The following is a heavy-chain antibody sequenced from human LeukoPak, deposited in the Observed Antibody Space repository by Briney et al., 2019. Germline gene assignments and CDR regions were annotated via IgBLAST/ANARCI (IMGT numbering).Heavy chain of an antibody. CDR1: GGSFSGYY. CDR3: ARDSGTTGEVKFDP. J-gene: IGHJ5*02. V-gene: IGHV4-4*07. Sequence: SETLSLTCAVYGGSFSGYYWSWIRQPAGKGLGWIGRIYTSGSTDYNPSLKSRVTMSVDTSKNQFSLKLSSVTAADTAVYYCARDSGTTGEVKFDPWGQGTLVTVSS. CDR2: IYTSGST. D-gene: IGHD3-10*01.